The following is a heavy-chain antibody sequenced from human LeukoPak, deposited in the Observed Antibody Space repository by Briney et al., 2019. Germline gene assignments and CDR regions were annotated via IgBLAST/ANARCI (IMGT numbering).Heavy chain of an antibody. Sequence: PSETLSLTCTVSGGSISSYYWSWIRQPAGKGLEWIGRIYGSVNTYNPSLKSRITLSLDTSKNQISLKMTSVTAADTALYYCARDSGTTGEVKFDPWGQGTLVTVSS. D-gene: IGHD3-10*01. CDR3: ARDSGTTGEVKFDP. V-gene: IGHV4-4*07. J-gene: IGHJ5*02. CDR1: GGSISSYY. CDR2: IYGSVNT.